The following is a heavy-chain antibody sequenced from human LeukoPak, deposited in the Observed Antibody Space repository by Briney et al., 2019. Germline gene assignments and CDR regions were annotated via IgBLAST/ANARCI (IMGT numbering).Heavy chain of an antibody. CDR3: ASAYYYGSGSYYDPFDY. D-gene: IGHD3-10*01. V-gene: IGHV5-51*01. J-gene: IGHJ4*02. Sequence: GESLKISCKGSGYSFTSYWIGWVRQMPGKGLEWMGIIYPGDSDTRYSPSFQGQVTISADKSISTAYLQWSSLKASDTAMYYCASAYYYGSGSYYDPFDYWGQGTLVTVSS. CDR2: IYPGDSDT. CDR1: GYSFTSYW.